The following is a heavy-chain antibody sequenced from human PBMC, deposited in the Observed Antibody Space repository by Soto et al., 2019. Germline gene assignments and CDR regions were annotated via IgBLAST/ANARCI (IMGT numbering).Heavy chain of an antibody. CDR3: AISLVDTAMEGSYYYYYGMDV. CDR1: GYSFTSYW. Sequence: EVQLVQSGAEVKKPGESLRISCKGSGYSFTSYWISWVRQMPGKGLEWMGRIDPSDSYTNYSPSFQGHVTISADKSISTAYLQWSSLKASDTAMYYCAISLVDTAMEGSYYYYYGMDVWGQGTTVTVSS. V-gene: IGHV5-10-1*03. CDR2: IDPSDSYT. J-gene: IGHJ6*02. D-gene: IGHD5-18*01.